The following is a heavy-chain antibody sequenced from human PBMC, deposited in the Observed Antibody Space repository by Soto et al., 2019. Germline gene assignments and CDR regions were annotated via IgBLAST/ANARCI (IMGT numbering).Heavy chain of an antibody. CDR2: IYHSGST. CDR3: ARVVAARYYFDY. CDR1: GGSISSGDYY. D-gene: IGHD2-2*01. Sequence: SETLSLTCTVSGGSISSGDYYWSWIRQPPGKGLEWIGYIYHSGSTYYNPSLKSRVTISVDTSKNQFSLKLSSVTAADTAVYYCARVVAARYYFDYWGQGTLVTVSS. J-gene: IGHJ4*02. V-gene: IGHV4-30-4*01.